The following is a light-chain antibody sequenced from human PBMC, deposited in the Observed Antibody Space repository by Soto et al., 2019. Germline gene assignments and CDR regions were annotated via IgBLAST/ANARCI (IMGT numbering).Light chain of an antibody. V-gene: IGLV1-40*01. CDR3: QSYDSSLSGSEMV. CDR2: GNS. J-gene: IGLJ2*01. Sequence: QSVLTQPPSVSGAPGQRVTISCTGSSSNIGAGYDVHWYQQLPGTAPKLLIYGNSNRPSGVPDRFSGSKSGTSASLAITGLQAEDEADYYCQSYDSSLSGSEMVFGGGTKVTVL. CDR1: SSNIGAGYD.